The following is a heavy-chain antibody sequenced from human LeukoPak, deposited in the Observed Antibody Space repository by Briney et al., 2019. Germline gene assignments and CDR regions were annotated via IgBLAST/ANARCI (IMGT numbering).Heavy chain of an antibody. CDR1: GGSISGYY. CDR2: IYYSGST. D-gene: IGHD2-21*01. Sequence: PSETLSLTCTVSGGSISGYYWSWIRQPPGKGLEWIGYIYYSGSTNYNPSLKSRVTISVDTSKNQFSLKLSSVTAADTAVYYCARSFHNEAVVVIKPIYFYYYMDVWGKGTTVTVSS. CDR3: ARSFHNEAVVVIKPIYFYYYMDV. V-gene: IGHV4-59*01. J-gene: IGHJ6*03.